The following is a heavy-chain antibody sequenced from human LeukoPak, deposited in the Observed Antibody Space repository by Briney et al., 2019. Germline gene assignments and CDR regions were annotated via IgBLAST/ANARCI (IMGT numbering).Heavy chain of an antibody. J-gene: IGHJ6*03. V-gene: IGHV4-31*03. D-gene: IGHD6-6*01. CDR3: ARQSSSSYYYYMDV. CDR2: ICYSGST. Sequence: SETLSLTCTVSGGSISSGGYYWSWIRQHPGKGLEWIGYICYSGSTYYNPSLKSRVTLSVDTSKNQFSLKLSSVTAADTAVYYCARQSSSSYYYYMDVWGQGTTVTVS. CDR1: GGSISSGGYY.